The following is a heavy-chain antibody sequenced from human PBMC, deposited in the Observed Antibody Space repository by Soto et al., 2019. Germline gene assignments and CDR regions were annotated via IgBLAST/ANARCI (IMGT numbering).Heavy chain of an antibody. Sequence: PGGSLRLSCAASGFTFSDYYMTCIRQAPGKGLEWVSYIPASGGEIHYADSPKGRFTISRDNAENALSLQMNSLSAEDTAVYYCATYFYGSGSSFDYWGQGTLVTVSS. J-gene: IGHJ4*02. CDR1: GFTFSDYY. CDR2: IPASGGEI. D-gene: IGHD3-10*01. V-gene: IGHV3-11*01. CDR3: ATYFYGSGSSFDY.